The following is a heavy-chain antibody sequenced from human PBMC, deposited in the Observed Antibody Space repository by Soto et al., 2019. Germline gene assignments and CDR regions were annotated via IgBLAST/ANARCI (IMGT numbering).Heavy chain of an antibody. CDR1: GGSISSSSYY. D-gene: IGHD6-13*01. Sequence: PSETLSLTCTVSGGSISSSSYYWGWIRQPPGKGLEWIGSIYYSGSTYYNPSLKSRVTISVDTSKNQFSLKLSSVTAADTAVYYCARGAAAGYMDVWGKGTTVT. V-gene: IGHV4-39*01. CDR2: IYYSGST. CDR3: ARGAAAGYMDV. J-gene: IGHJ6*03.